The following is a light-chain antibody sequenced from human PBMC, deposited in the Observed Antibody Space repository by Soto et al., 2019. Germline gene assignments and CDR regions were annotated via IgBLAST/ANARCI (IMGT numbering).Light chain of an antibody. V-gene: IGLV1-44*01. CDR2: RDD. J-gene: IGLJ2*01. CDR3: AAWEDGLKGGL. CDR1: ISNIGGNT. Sequence: QSVLTQPPSTSGTPGQRVTISCSGTISNIGGNTVNWYQHVQGSAPKLLIYRDDHRPSGVPDRFSGSKSATSASLAISGLQSEDEADYYFAAWEDGLKGGLFVGGTQLTVL.